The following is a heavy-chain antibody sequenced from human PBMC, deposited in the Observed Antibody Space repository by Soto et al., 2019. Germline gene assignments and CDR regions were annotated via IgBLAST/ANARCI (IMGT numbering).Heavy chain of an antibody. D-gene: IGHD3-9*01. CDR1: GFTFDGYA. J-gene: IGHJ4*02. V-gene: IGHV3-9*01. CDR3: AKEANYDILTGYSIDY. CDR2: ISWNSGSI. Sequence: EVQLVESGGGLVQPGRSLRLSCAASGFTFDGYAMYWVRQAPGKGLEWVSGISWNSGSIGYADSVKGRFTISRDNAKNSLYLQMNSLRAEDTALYYCAKEANYDILTGYSIDYWGQGTLVTVSS.